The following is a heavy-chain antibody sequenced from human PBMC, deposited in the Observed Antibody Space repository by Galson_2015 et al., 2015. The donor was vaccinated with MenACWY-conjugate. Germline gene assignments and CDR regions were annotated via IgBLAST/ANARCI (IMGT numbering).Heavy chain of an antibody. V-gene: IGHV3-48*03. Sequence: SLRLSCAASGFTFSNHGMNWVRQAPGKGLEWLSYISSSGSTKYYADSLRGRFTISRDNAKNSLYLQMNSLRPEDTAVFYCARDLSSVWYSAFDFWGQGTLVTGSS. CDR2: ISSSGSTK. CDR1: GFTFSNHG. D-gene: IGHD6-13*01. J-gene: IGHJ3*01. CDR3: ARDLSSVWYSAFDF.